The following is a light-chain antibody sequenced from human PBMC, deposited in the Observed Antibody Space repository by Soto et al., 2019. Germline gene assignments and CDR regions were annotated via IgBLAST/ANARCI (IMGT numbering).Light chain of an antibody. V-gene: IGKV1-27*01. J-gene: IGKJ4*01. CDR2: AAS. CDR1: QDVGNF. CDR3: RKRKGGSLT. Sequence: EPPASLDAVEADRVTIPCVASQDVGNFLAWYQQQQAKVPTLLIYAASTLQSAGPSRCFSSRSGKNVTLTISSMQDHEVSTYYYRKRKGGSLTFGGGTKVDI.